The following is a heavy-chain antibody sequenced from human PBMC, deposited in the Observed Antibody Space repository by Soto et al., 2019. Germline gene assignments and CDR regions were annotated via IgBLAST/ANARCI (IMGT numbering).Heavy chain of an antibody. CDR1: GYTFTSFS. Sequence: QVQLVQSGPEVRKPGASMKVSCKTSGYTFTSFSISWVRQAPGQGLEWMGWISGYNENTKYSPKLQGRVTMTTDTSTSTSYMELRSLSVDDTAMYYCVRSRGIQPWEYHYYYGMDVWGQGTTVTVSS. D-gene: IGHD5-18*01. V-gene: IGHV1-18*01. CDR3: VRSRGIQPWEYHYYYGMDV. CDR2: ISGYNENT. J-gene: IGHJ6*02.